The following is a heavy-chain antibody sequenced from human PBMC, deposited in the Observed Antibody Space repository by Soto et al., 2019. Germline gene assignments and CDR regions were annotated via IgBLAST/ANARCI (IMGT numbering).Heavy chain of an antibody. CDR1: GFNFDDYA. J-gene: IGHJ2*01. D-gene: IGHD3-22*01. CDR2: ISWNSLSI. CDR3: AKEALPYYYDTSGPLWYFDL. V-gene: IGHV3-9*01. Sequence: PGGSLRLSCAASGFNFDDYAMHWVRQGSGKGLEWVSGISWNSLSIGYADSVKGRFTISRDNAKNSLYLQMNSLRAEDTALYFCAKEALPYYYDTSGPLWYFDLWGRGSLVTVSS.